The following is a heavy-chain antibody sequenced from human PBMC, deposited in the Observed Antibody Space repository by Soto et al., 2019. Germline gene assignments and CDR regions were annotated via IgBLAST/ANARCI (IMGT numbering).Heavy chain of an antibody. CDR3: ARGINYAMDV. CDR2: ISPDGSVT. J-gene: IGHJ6*02. V-gene: IGHV3-74*01. CDR1: GSTVSGHW. Sequence: EVQLVESGGGSVQPGGSLRLSCAASGSTVSGHWMHWVRQEPGRGLVWVSLISPDGSVTTYADSVKGRFTISRDNAKNTLTLQMNSLRAEATAVYYCARGINYAMDVWGQGTTVTVSS.